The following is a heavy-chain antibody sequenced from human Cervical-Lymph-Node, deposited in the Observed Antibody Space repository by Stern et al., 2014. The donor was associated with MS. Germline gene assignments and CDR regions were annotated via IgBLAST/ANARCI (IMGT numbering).Heavy chain of an antibody. CDR3: ASAHPATRRGYKGMNV. CDR2: IIPVFGTP. D-gene: IGHD3-3*01. J-gene: IGHJ6*02. Sequence: QLVQSGSEVRKPGSSVNVTCKASGGTFRNFAVNWGRQAPGQGLEWVGGIIPVFGTPTYAQKFQGRVTIISDESTNTVYVEMSSLTTDDTATYFCASAHPATRRGYKGMNVWGQGTTIVVSS. CDR1: GGTFRNFA. V-gene: IGHV1-69*01.